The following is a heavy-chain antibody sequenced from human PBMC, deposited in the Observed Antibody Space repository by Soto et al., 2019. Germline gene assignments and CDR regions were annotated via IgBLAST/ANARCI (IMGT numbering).Heavy chain of an antibody. Sequence: QVQLVESGGGVVQPGRSLRLSCAASGFTFSSYGMHWVRQAPGKGLEWVAVIWYDGSNKYYADSVKGRFTISRDNSKNTLYLQMNSLRAEDTAVYYCARGPVDSGAFDIWGQGTMVTVSS. J-gene: IGHJ3*02. CDR1: GFTFSSYG. CDR3: ARGPVDSGAFDI. V-gene: IGHV3-33*01. CDR2: IWYDGSNK. D-gene: IGHD3-10*01.